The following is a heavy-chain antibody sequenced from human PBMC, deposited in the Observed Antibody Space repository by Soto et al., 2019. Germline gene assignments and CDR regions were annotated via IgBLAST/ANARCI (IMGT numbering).Heavy chain of an antibody. J-gene: IGHJ3*02. CDR1: GGSVNSGNYY. CDR2: MSHSGGT. Sequence: QVQLQQWGAGLLKPSETLSLTCAVYGGSVNSGNYYWSWIRQPPGKGLEWIGEMSHSGGTHFNPSLKSRVTRSVDTSKNQFSLKRSSVTAADTALYYCARVERGTATTVVDAFDIWGPGTLGTVSS. D-gene: IGHD1-1*01. V-gene: IGHV4-34*01. CDR3: ARVERGTATTVVDAFDI.